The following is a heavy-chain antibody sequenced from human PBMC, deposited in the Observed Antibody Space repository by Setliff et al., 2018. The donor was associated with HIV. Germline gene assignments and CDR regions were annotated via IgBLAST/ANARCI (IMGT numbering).Heavy chain of an antibody. CDR3: ASKDGVGYCDSNSCYGIGPIDF. Sequence: GASVKVSCKASGFTFTEYYIHWVRQAPGQGLEWMGWVSPHGGYTSDAKKFQGRITMTTDTSIATAYMELSSLTSEDPAVYWCASKDGVGYCDSNSCYGIGPIDFWGQGSLVTVSS. CDR2: VSPHGGYT. V-gene: IGHV1-2*02. D-gene: IGHD2-2*01. CDR1: GFTFTEYY. J-gene: IGHJ4*02.